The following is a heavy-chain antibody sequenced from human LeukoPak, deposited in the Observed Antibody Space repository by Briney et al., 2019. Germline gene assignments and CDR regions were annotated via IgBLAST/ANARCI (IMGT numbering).Heavy chain of an antibody. V-gene: IGHV1-18*01. D-gene: IGHD3-10*01. Sequence: GASVKVSCKTSGYSFILYGISWVRQAPGQGPEWMGWISTSTGDTKYTQKFQGRVTMTRDTSTSTVYMELSSLRSEDTAVYYCARDPTEDGSGSYYRDWGQGTLVTVSS. CDR1: GYSFILYG. CDR3: ARDPTEDGSGSYYRD. J-gene: IGHJ4*02. CDR2: ISTSTGDT.